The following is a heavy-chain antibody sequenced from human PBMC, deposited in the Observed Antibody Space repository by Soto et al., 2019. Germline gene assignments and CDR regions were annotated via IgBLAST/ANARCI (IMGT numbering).Heavy chain of an antibody. V-gene: IGHV4-30-4*01. CDR2: IYYSGST. J-gene: IGHJ5*02. D-gene: IGHD6-13*01. CDR3: ARAEHINSGWFDP. CDR1: GGSIRSGDYY. Sequence: ASETLSLTCTVSGGSIRSGDYYWSWIRQPPGKGLEWIGYIYYSGSTYYNPSLKSRITMSVDTSKNQFSLKLSSVTVADTAVYYCARAEHINSGWFDPWGQGTLVTVSS.